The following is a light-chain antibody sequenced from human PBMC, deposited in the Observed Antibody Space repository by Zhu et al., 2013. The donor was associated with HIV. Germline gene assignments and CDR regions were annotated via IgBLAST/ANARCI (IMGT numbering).Light chain of an antibody. CDR1: QSVTSTY. J-gene: IGKJ2*01. CDR2: GAS. V-gene: IGKV3-20*01. CDR3: QQYGSSPYT. Sequence: EIVLTQFPGTLSLSPGEGATLSCRASQSVTSTYIAWYQQKPAQAPRLLIYGASNRATGIPDRFSGSGSGTDFTLSISRLEPEDFAVYYCQQYGSSPYTFGQGTKLQIK.